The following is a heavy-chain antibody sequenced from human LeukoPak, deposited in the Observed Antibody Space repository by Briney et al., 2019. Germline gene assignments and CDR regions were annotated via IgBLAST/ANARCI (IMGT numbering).Heavy chain of an antibody. CDR3: ARGGMYCSSISCLTVWFDP. CDR1: GYTFTSYD. Sequence: ASVKVSCKASGYTFTSYDINWVRQATGQGLEWMGWMNPNSGNTGYAQKFQGRVTMTRNTSISTAYMELSSLRSEDTAVYYCARGGMYCSSISCLTVWFDPWGQGTLVTVSS. V-gene: IGHV1-8*01. J-gene: IGHJ5*02. D-gene: IGHD2-2*01. CDR2: MNPNSGNT.